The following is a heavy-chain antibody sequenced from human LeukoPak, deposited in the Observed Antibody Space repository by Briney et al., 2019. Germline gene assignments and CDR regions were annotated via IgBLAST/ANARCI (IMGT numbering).Heavy chain of an antibody. CDR3: ARGLRFLEWFDAFDI. CDR2: IYYSGST. V-gene: IGHV4-59*01. J-gene: IGHJ3*02. CDR1: GGSISSYY. D-gene: IGHD3-3*01. Sequence: SSETLSLTCTVSGGSISSYYWSWIRQPPGKGLEWLGYIYYSGSTNYNPSLKSRVTISVDTSKNQFSLKLSSVTAADTAVYYCARGLRFLEWFDAFDIWGQGTMVTVSS.